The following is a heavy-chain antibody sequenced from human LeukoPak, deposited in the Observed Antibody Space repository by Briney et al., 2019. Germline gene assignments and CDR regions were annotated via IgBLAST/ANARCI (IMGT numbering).Heavy chain of an antibody. CDR1: GFTFSSYG. J-gene: IGHJ4*02. D-gene: IGHD3-22*01. Sequence: GGSLRLSCAASGFTFSSYGMHWVRQAPGKGLEWVAVISYDGSNKYYADSVKGRFTISRDNSKNTLYLQMNSLRAEDTAVYYCAKGLTYYYDSSGYGWGQGTLVTVSS. CDR3: AKGLTYYYDSSGYG. V-gene: IGHV3-30*18. CDR2: ISYDGSNK.